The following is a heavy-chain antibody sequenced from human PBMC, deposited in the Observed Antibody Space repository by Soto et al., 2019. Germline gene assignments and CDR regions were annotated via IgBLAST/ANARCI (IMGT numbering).Heavy chain of an antibody. V-gene: IGHV4-34*01. CDR3: ARAGGLGAVAVDY. CDR2: INHSGST. CDR1: CGSFSGYY. D-gene: IGHD6-19*01. Sequence: SETLSLTCAVYCGSFSGYYCSWIRQPPGKGLEWIGEINHSGSTNYNPSLKSRVTMSVDTSKNQFSLKLSSVTAADTAVYYCARAGGLGAVAVDYWGQGTLVTVSS. J-gene: IGHJ4*02.